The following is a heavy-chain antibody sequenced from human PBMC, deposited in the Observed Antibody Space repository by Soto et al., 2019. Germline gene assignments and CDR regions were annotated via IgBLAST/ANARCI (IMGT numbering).Heavy chain of an antibody. V-gene: IGHV3-9*01. Sequence: EVQLVESGGGLVQPGRSLRLSCAASGFTFDDYAMHWVRQAPGKGLEWVSGISWNRGSIGYADSVKGRFTISRDNAKNTLYLQMNSLRAEDTAVYYCAKDIGYCTNGVCYTGFDYWGQGTLVTVSS. CDR3: AKDIGYCTNGVCYTGFDY. CDR2: ISWNRGSI. D-gene: IGHD2-8*01. CDR1: GFTFDDYA. J-gene: IGHJ4*02.